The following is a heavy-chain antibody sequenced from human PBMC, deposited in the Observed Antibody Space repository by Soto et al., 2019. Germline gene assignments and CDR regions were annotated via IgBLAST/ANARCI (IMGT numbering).Heavy chain of an antibody. CDR2: INGGASST. D-gene: IGHD2-2*01. CDR1: GFTFRAFA. CDR3: AKEPEMPGRGLDY. J-gene: IGHJ4*02. V-gene: IGHV3-23*01. Sequence: GSLRLSCTASGFTFRAFAMAWVGRVPGKGLDWVSTINGGASSTYYADSVRDRFTISRDNSKNTLYLEMNSLRVEDTAVYFCAKEPEMPGRGLDYWGQGALVTVS.